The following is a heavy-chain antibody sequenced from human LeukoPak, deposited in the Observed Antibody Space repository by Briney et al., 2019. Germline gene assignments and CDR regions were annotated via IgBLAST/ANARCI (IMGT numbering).Heavy chain of an antibody. J-gene: IGHJ4*02. V-gene: IGHV4-59*01. CDR2: IYYSGST. CDR1: GGSISSYY. D-gene: IGHD3-16*01. CDR3: ARETIGSTYDFDY. Sequence: PSETLSLTCTVSGGSISSYYWSWIRQPPGKGLEWIGYIYYSGSTNYNPSLRSRVTISVDTSKNQFSLKLSSVTAADTAVYYCARETIGSTYDFDYWGQGTLVTVSS.